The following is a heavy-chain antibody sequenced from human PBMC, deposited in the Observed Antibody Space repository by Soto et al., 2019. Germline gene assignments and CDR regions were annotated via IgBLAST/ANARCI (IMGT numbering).Heavy chain of an antibody. CDR2: INPSGGST. CDR1: GYTFTSYY. V-gene: IGHV1-46*01. J-gene: IGHJ6*02. D-gene: IGHD2-2*02. CDR3: ASDGPAAIGGSDGMDV. Sequence: QVQLVQSGAEVKKPGASVKVSCKASGYTFTSYYMHWVRQAPGQGLEWMGIINPSGGSTSYAQKFQGRVTMTRDTSTSTVYMELSSLRSEDTAVYYCASDGPAAIGGSDGMDVWGQGTTVTVSS.